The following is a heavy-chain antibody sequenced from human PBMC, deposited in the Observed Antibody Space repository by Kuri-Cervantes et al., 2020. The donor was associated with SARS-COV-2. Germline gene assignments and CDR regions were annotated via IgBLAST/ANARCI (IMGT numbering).Heavy chain of an antibody. CDR1: GFNFNITD. CDR2: ISYDGKNK. Sequence: GGSLRLSVAALGFNFNITDMHWVRQAPGKGLEWVAFISYDGKNKKCIASGKGRFTISRDNSQNTLYLHMKSLRSEDTAMYYCAKDRVGVQDFWGQGTLVTVSS. CDR3: AKDRVGVQDF. V-gene: IGHV3-30*18. J-gene: IGHJ4*02. D-gene: IGHD2-21*01.